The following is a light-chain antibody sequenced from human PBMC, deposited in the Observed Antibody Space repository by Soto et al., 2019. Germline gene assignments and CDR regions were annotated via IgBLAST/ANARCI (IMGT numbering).Light chain of an antibody. CDR1: QSFSSY. CDR3: QQRSNWPPLIT. CDR2: DAS. J-gene: IGKJ5*01. V-gene: IGKV3-11*01. Sequence: EIVLTQSPATLSLTQGERATLSCRASQSFSSYLAWYQQKPGQAPRLLIYDASKRATGIPARFSGRGSGTDFTLTISSLEPEDFAVYYSQQRSNWPPLITFGQGTRLEIK.